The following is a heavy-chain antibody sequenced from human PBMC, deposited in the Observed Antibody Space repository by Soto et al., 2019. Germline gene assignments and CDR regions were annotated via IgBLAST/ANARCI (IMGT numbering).Heavy chain of an antibody. Sequence: GGSLRLCCAASGFTFSDYYMNWIRQAPGKGLEWLSYISSSGTYTNYADSVMGRFTITRDNAKNSLYPQMNSLRAEDTAVYYCARGITMIRGVKTYFDYWGQGSLVTVSS. J-gene: IGHJ4*02. CDR3: ARGITMIRGVKTYFDY. CDR1: GFTFSDYY. D-gene: IGHD3-10*01. CDR2: ISSSGTYT. V-gene: IGHV3-11*05.